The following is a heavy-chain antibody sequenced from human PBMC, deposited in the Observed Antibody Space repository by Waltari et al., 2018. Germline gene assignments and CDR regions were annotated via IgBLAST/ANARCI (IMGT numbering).Heavy chain of an antibody. Sequence: QVQLQQWGAGLLKPSETLSLTCAVYGGSFSGYYWSWIRQPPGKGLEWIGEINHSGSTNYNPSLKSRVTISVDTSKNQFSLKLSSVTAADTAVYYCARGRILTGWFDYWGQGTLVTVS. CDR2: INHSGST. D-gene: IGHD3-9*01. CDR1: GGSFSGYY. J-gene: IGHJ4*02. V-gene: IGHV4-34*01. CDR3: ARGRILTGWFDY.